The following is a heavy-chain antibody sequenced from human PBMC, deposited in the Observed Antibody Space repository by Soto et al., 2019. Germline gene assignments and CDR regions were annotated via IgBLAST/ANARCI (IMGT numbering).Heavy chain of an antibody. CDR3: AKEVLAGGATPDGFDY. V-gene: IGHV3-23*01. CDR1: GFTFSSYA. Sequence: GSLRLSCAASGFTFSSYAMSWVRQATGKGLEWVSAISGSGGRTYYADYVKGRFTISRDNSKNTLYLQMNALRAEDTAVYYCAKEVLAGGATPDGFDYWGQGTLVTVAS. J-gene: IGHJ4*02. D-gene: IGHD3-16*01. CDR2: ISGSGGRT.